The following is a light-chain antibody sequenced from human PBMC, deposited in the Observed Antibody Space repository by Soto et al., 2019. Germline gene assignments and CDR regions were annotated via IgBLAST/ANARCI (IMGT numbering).Light chain of an antibody. V-gene: IGKV3D-15*01. CDR2: GAS. Sequence: EIVMTQSPATLSVSPGERATLSCRASQSVSSNLAWYQQKPGQAPRLLIYGASSRATGIPDRFSGSGSGTDFTLIISRLEPEDFALYYCQQYVSQPITFGQGTRLEI. CDR1: QSVSSN. J-gene: IGKJ5*01. CDR3: QQYVSQPIT.